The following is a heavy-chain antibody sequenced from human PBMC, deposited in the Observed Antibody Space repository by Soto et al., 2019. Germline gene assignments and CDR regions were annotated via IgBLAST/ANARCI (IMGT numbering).Heavy chain of an antibody. D-gene: IGHD3-22*01. CDR3: AIAPFLYYYDSSGYPGPDY. CDR2: IVVGSGNT. Sequence: SVKGSSKAPGFTFTSSAMPWVRQARGQRLEWIGWIVVGSGNTNYAQKFQERVTITRDMSTSTAYMELSSLRSEDTAVYYCAIAPFLYYYDSSGYPGPDYWG. V-gene: IGHV1-58*02. CDR1: GFTFTSSA. J-gene: IGHJ4*01.